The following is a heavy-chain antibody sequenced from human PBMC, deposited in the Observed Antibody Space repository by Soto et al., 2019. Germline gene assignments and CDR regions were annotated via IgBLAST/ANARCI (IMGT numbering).Heavy chain of an antibody. CDR1: GYTFTSYD. CDR2: MNPNSGNT. V-gene: IGHV1-8*01. D-gene: IGHD6-13*01. CDR3: ARGHDATAAAGSNWYDP. J-gene: IGHJ5*02. Sequence: ASVKVSCKASGYTFTSYDINWVRQATGQRIEWMGWMNPNSGNTGYAQKFQGRVTMTRNTSISTAYMELSSLRYEDTAVYYCARGHDATAAAGSNWYDPWGQGTLVTVSS.